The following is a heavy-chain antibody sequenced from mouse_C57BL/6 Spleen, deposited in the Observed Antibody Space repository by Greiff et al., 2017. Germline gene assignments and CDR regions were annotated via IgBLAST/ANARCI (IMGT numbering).Heavy chain of an antibody. J-gene: IGHJ4*01. D-gene: IGHD2-3*01. CDR3: ARREYDGLYAMDY. CDR1: GFTFSSYG. V-gene: IGHV5-6*02. Sequence: DVKLVESGGDLVKPGGSLKLSCAASGFTFSSYGMSWVRQTPDKRLEWVATISSGGSYTYYPDSVKGRFTISRDNAKNTLYLQMSSLKSEDTAMYYCARREYDGLYAMDYWGQGTSVTVSS. CDR2: ISSGGSYT.